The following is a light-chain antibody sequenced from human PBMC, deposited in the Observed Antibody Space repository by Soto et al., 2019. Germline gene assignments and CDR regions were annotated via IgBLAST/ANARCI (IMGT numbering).Light chain of an antibody. J-gene: IGKJ1*01. CDR3: LQGSHWPPT. CDR2: KLS. Sequence: DVVMTQSPLSLPVTLGQPASISCKSSLSLVYSDGNTYLNWFHQRPGQSPRRLFYKLSERDSGVPDRFSATGSVTDFTLTISRVEAEDVGVYYCLQGSHWPPTFGQGTNVEIK. V-gene: IGKV2-30*01. CDR1: LSLVYSDGNTY.